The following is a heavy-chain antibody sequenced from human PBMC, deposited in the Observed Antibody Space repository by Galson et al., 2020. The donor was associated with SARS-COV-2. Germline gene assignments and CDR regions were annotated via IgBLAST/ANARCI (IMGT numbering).Heavy chain of an antibody. CDR3: FTGWELSAVYHEL. D-gene: IGHD3-16*02. J-gene: IGHJ4*02. Sequence: GESLKISCAASGYSFTHPWMHWVRQAPGKGLEWVGRIKNKRDGGTTDYAAPVKGRFTISRDDSKSTLYLQMNSLKTEDTAVDYCFTGWELSAVYHELGGQGTVVTVSS. CDR2: IKNKRDGGTT. CDR1: GYSFTHPW. V-gene: IGHV3-15*07.